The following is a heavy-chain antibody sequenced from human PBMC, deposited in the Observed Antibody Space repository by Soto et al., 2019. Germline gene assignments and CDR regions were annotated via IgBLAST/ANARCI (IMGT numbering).Heavy chain of an antibody. D-gene: IGHD5-12*01. J-gene: IGHJ4*02. CDR3: ARAISGYVT. CDR2: IHAGNGDT. CDR1: GINYNTYA. Sequence: QVQLVQYGADMKKPGASVKLSCKTSGINYNTYAIHWVRQATGQGLEWMGWIHAGNGDTRYSQNFQGRVTLTRDTSASTVYMDLDSLKSEDTGVYYCARAISGYVTGGQGTLVTVSS. V-gene: IGHV1-3*01.